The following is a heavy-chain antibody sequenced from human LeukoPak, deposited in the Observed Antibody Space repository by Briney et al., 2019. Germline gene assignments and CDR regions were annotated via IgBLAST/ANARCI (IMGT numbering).Heavy chain of an antibody. V-gene: IGHV3-23*01. CDR2: ISGSGTST. Sequence: GGSLRLSCAASGFTFSSYAMNWVRQAPGKGLEWVSGISGSGTSTYYADSVKGRFTISRDNSKNTLYLQMNSLRAEDTAVYYCAKPAGWYYDSSGYFNYWGQGILVTVSS. CDR3: AKPAGWYYDSSGYFNY. D-gene: IGHD3-22*01. J-gene: IGHJ4*02. CDR1: GFTFSSYA.